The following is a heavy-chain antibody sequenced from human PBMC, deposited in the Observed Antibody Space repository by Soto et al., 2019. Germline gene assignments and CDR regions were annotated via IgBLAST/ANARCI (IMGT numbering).Heavy chain of an antibody. CDR2: IKQDGSEK. Sequence: GALRLSCAASGFTFSSYWMSWVRQAPGKGLEWVANIKQDGSEKYYVDSVKGRFTISRDNAKNSLYLQMNSLRAEDTAVYYCARGLSYSSRRYNWFDPWGQGTLVTVSS. D-gene: IGHD3-10*01. CDR3: ARGLSYSSRRYNWFDP. V-gene: IGHV3-7*01. J-gene: IGHJ5*02. CDR1: GFTFSSYW.